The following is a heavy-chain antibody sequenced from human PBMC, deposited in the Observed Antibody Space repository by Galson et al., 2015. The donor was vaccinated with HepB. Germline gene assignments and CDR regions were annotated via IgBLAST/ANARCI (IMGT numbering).Heavy chain of an antibody. V-gene: IGHV1-69*06. Sequence: SVKVSCKASGGTFSSYAISWVRQAPGQGLEWMGGIIPIFGTANYAQKFQGRVTITADKSTSTAYMELSSLRSEDTAVYYCARGRNYYYRSGYETTPYSALWYFDLWGRGTLVTVSS. J-gene: IGHJ2*01. D-gene: IGHD3-22*01. CDR1: GGTFSSYA. CDR2: IIPIFGTA. CDR3: ARGRNYYYRSGYETTPYSALWYFDL.